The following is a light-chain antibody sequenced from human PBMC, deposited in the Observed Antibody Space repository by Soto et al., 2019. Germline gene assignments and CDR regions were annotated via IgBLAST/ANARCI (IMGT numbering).Light chain of an antibody. J-gene: IGLJ1*01. Sequence: QSVLTQPASVSGSPGHSITIFCTGTSSDVGGYNYVSWYQQHPGKAPKLMIYDVSNRPSGVSNRFSGSKSGNTASLTISGLQAEDEADYYCSSYTSSSLHVFGTGTKVTVL. CDR1: SSDVGGYNY. V-gene: IGLV2-14*03. CDR2: DVS. CDR3: SSYTSSSLHV.